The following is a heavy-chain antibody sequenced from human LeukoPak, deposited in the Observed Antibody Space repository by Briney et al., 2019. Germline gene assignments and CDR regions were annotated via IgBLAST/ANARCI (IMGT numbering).Heavy chain of an antibody. J-gene: IGHJ4*02. V-gene: IGHV1-24*01. CDR3: ATAVRLGELSPDY. Sequence: ASMKVSCKVSGYTLTELSMHWVRQAPGKGLEWMGGFDPEDGETIYAQKFQGRVTMTEDTSTDTAYMELSSLRPEDTAVYYCATAVRLGELSPDYWGQGTLVTVSS. CDR1: GYTLTELS. D-gene: IGHD3-16*02. CDR2: FDPEDGET.